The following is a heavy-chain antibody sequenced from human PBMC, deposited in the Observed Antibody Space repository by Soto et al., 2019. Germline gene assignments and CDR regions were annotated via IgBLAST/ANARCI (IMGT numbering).Heavy chain of an antibody. D-gene: IGHD5-18*01. V-gene: IGHV1-69*18. Sequence: QVQLVQSGAEVKKPGSSVKVSCKASGGTSSNYAVTWVRQAPGQGLEWVGTFIPVFAAAKYAQQFQGRVTMTADESTRTAYMELSSLRSEDTAVLYCARDHSGGPSNTALFFWGQGTLVTVSS. CDR2: FIPVFAAA. CDR3: ARDHSGGPSNTALFF. J-gene: IGHJ4*02. CDR1: GGTSSNYA.